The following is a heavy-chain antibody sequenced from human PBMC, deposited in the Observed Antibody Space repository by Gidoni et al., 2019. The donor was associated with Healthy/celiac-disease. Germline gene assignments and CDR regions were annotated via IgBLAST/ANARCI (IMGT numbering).Heavy chain of an antibody. CDR1: GFTVSSDA. D-gene: IGHD3-3*01. CDR3: AKAEYYDFWSGYYEDY. Sequence: EVQLLESGGGLVQPGGSLRLSCAASGFTVSSDAMSWVRQAPGKGLEWVSAIIGSGGSTYYADSVKGRFTISRDNSKNTLYLQMNSLRAEDTAVYYCAKAEYYDFWSGYYEDYWGQGTLVTVSS. J-gene: IGHJ4*02. V-gene: IGHV3-23*01. CDR2: IIGSGGST.